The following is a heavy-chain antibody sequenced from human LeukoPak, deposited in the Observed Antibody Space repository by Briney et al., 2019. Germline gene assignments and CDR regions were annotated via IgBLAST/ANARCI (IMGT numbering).Heavy chain of an antibody. CDR2: IGPTGSDR. CDR1: GLTFSTSG. Sequence: GGSLRLSCTASGLTFSTSGFNWVRQAPGKGLEWAASIGPTGSDRYHADPIKGRFTISRDNANNFLYLQMNSLRAEDTAVYYCATETNGRHYDYWGQGTLLTVSS. V-gene: IGHV3-21*06. J-gene: IGHJ4*02. D-gene: IGHD1-14*01. CDR3: ATETNGRHYDY.